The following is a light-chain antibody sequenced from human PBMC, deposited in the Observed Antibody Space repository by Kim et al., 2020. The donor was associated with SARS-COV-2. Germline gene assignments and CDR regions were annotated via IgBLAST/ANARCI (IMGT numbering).Light chain of an antibody. CDR3: SSYTSSSTYV. V-gene: IGLV2-18*02. J-gene: IGLJ1*01. CDR1: ALDWGICDV. Sequence: PTSCTGPALDWGICDVVSAYQQPPGTAPKLMLYEVSNRPSAVPDRFSGSKAGNTASLTISGLQAEDEADYYCSSYTSSSTYVFGTGTKVTVL. CDR2: EVS.